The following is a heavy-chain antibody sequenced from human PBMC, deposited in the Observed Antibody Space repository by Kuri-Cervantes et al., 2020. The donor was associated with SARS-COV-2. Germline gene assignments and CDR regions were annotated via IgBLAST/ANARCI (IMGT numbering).Heavy chain of an antibody. CDR3: ARTRIAAAGTIDY. CDR2: MNPNSGNT. J-gene: IGHJ4*02. CDR1: GYTFTSYD. D-gene: IGHD6-13*01. V-gene: IGHV1-8*03. Sequence: ASVKVSCKASGYTFTSYDINWVRQATGQGLEWMGWMNPNSGNTGYAQKFQGRVTITRNTSINTAYMELSSLRSEDTAVYYCARTRIAAAGTIDYWGQGTLVTVSS.